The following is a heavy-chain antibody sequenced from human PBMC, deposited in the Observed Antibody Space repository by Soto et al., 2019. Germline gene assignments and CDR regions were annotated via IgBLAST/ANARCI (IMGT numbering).Heavy chain of an antibody. D-gene: IGHD6-13*01. V-gene: IGHV3-7*01. CDR3: ASPPFCAFSSSCYRSQFSGMDV. CDR2: IKEDGSAQ. Sequence: EVQLVESGGGLVQPGGSLRLSCVASGFTFNSYWMSWVRQAPGKGLEWVADIKEDGSAQSSVDSVKGRFAISRDNAKNSVYLQMNSLSPVDTAVYYCASPPFCAFSSSCYRSQFSGMDVWGQGATVTVS. J-gene: IGHJ6*02. CDR1: GFTFNSYW.